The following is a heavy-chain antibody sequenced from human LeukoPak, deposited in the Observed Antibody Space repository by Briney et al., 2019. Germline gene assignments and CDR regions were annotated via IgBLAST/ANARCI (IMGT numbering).Heavy chain of an antibody. Sequence: ASAKVSCKSSGYTFTDYFAHWVRQAPGQGLQWMGWIDPNTGATSYPQKFQGRVTITRDTSISTAYMELRSLRSDDTAIYYCVRDGGSGSPYDFWGQGTLVTVSS. D-gene: IGHD3-10*01. V-gene: IGHV1-2*02. J-gene: IGHJ4*02. CDR1: GYTFTDYF. CDR3: VRDGGSGSPYDF. CDR2: IDPNTGAT.